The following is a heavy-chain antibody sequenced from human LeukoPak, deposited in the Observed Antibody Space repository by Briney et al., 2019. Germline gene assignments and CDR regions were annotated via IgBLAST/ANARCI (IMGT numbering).Heavy chain of an antibody. D-gene: IGHD2-2*02. CDR3: ARDTCSSTSCYTSWFDP. CDR1: GYTFTSYG. J-gene: IGHJ5*02. Sequence: ASVKVSCKASGYTFTSYGISWVRQAPGQGLEWMGWISAYNGNTNYAQKLQGRVTMTTDTSTSTAYMELRSLRSDDTAVYYFARDTCSSTSCYTSWFDPWGQGTLVTVSS. CDR2: ISAYNGNT. V-gene: IGHV1-18*01.